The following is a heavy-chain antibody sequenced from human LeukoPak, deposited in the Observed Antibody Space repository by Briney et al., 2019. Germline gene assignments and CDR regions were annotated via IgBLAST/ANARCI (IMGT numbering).Heavy chain of an antibody. CDR2: ISGSGGST. CDR1: GFTFSSYA. CDR3: AKDGDVLLWFGELLSTSYYYYGMDV. V-gene: IGHV3-23*01. D-gene: IGHD3-10*01. J-gene: IGHJ6*02. Sequence: GGSLTLSCAASGFTFSSYAMSWVRQAPGKGLEWVSAISGSGGSTYYADSVKGRFTISRDNSKNTLYLQMNSLRAEDTAVYYCAKDGDVLLWFGELLSTSYYYYGMDVWGQGTTVTVSS.